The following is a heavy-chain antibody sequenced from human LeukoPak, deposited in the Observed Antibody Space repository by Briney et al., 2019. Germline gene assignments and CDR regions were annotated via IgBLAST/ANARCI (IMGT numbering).Heavy chain of an antibody. J-gene: IGHJ5*02. CDR2: IYYSGST. D-gene: IGHD3-10*01. CDR3: ARQGLLWFGEARFDP. V-gene: IGHV4-39*01. Sequence: SETLSLTCTVSGGSISSSSYYWGWIRQPPGKGLEWIGSIYYSGSTYYNPSLKSRVTISVDTSKNQFSLKLSSVTAAGTAVYYCARQGLLWFGEARFDPWGQGTLVTVSS. CDR1: GGSISSSSYY.